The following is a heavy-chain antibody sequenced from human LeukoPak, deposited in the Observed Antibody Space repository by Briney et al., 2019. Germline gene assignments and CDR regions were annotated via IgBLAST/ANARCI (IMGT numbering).Heavy chain of an antibody. V-gene: IGHV1-46*02. J-gene: IGHJ5*02. CDR2: TNPIGGST. CDR1: GYTFNNYY. D-gene: IGHD2-15*01. CDR3: ARVGSDDCIGDSCYLTSNWFDP. Sequence: ASVKVSCKASGYTFNNYYVHWVRQAPGQGLEWMGVTNPIGGSTIYAEKFQGRLTMTRDTSTSTVYMELSSLISEDTAVYYCARVGSDDCIGDSCYLTSNWFDPWGQGTLVVVSS.